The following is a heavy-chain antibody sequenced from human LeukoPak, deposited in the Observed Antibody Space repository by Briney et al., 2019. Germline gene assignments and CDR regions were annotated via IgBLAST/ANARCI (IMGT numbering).Heavy chain of an antibody. J-gene: IGHJ5*02. CDR2: IYYSGST. D-gene: IGHD6-19*01. CDR1: VGSISSGGYY. Sequence: SETLSLTCTVSVGSISSGGYYWSWIRQPPGKGLEWIGYIYYSGSTNYNPSLNSRVTISVDTSKNQFSLKLSSVTAADTAVYYCARGDRIAVAGTGLVDWFDPWGQGTLVTVSS. V-gene: IGHV4-61*08. CDR3: ARGDRIAVAGTGLVDWFDP.